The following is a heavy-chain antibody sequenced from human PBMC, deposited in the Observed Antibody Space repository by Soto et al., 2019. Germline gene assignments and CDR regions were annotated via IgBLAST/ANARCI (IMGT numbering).Heavy chain of an antibody. Sequence: QVQLVQSGAEVKKPGASVKVSCKASGYTFTSYAMHWVRQAPGQRLEWMGWINAGNGNTKYSQKFQGRVTITRDTSASTAYMELRSLRSEDTAVYYCASSIAAAGTFYFDYWGQGTLVTVSS. CDR1: GYTFTSYA. CDR2: INAGNGNT. CDR3: ASSIAAAGTFYFDY. V-gene: IGHV1-3*01. D-gene: IGHD6-13*01. J-gene: IGHJ4*02.